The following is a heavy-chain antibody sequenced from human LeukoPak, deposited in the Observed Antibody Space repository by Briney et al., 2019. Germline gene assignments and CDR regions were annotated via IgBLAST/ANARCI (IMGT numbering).Heavy chain of an antibody. D-gene: IGHD3-3*01. CDR2: IYYSGST. V-gene: IGHV4-39*07. J-gene: IGHJ5*02. Sequence: PSETLSLTCTVSGGSISSSSYYWGWIRQPPGKGLEWIGSIYYSGSTNYNPSLKSRVTISVDTSKNQFSLKLSSVTAADTAVYYCASGGDFWSGSPVDWFDPWGQGTLVTVSS. CDR1: GGSISSSSYY. CDR3: ASGGDFWSGSPVDWFDP.